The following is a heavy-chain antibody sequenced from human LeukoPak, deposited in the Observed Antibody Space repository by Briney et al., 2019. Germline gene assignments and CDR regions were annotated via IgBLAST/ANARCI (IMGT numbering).Heavy chain of an antibody. CDR3: ARGFLGSCSGGSCYSGY. D-gene: IGHD2-15*01. CDR2: INTDGRST. J-gene: IGHJ4*02. Sequence: GGSLRLSCAASGFTFSSYWMHWVRQAPGKGLVWVSRINTDGRSTSYADSVKGRFTIPRDNAKNTLYLQMNSLRVEDTAVYYCARGFLGSCSGGSCYSGYWGQGTLVAVSS. V-gene: IGHV3-74*01. CDR1: GFTFSSYW.